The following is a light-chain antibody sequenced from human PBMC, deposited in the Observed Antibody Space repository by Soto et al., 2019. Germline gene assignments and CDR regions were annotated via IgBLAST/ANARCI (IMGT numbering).Light chain of an antibody. Sequence: DIQMTQSPSSLSASVGDRVTITCRASQSISSYLNWYQQKPGKAPKLLIYAASSLQSGVPSRFSGSGSGTDFTLTIRSLQPAAFATYYCQQSYSTPWTFGQGTQVQIK. V-gene: IGKV1-39*01. CDR1: QSISSY. CDR2: AAS. J-gene: IGKJ1*01. CDR3: QQSYSTPWT.